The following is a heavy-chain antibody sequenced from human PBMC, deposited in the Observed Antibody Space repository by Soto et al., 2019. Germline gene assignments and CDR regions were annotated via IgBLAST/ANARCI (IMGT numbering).Heavy chain of an antibody. CDR1: GFTFSSYG. J-gene: IGHJ4*02. CDR3: AKHAPPYYDFWSGYSDY. CDR2: ISGSGGST. V-gene: IGHV3-23*01. D-gene: IGHD3-3*01. Sequence: GGSLRLSCAASGFTFSSYGMSWVRQAPGKGLEWVAGISGSGGSTYYADSVMGRFTISRDNSKNTLYLQMNSLRAEDTAVYYCAKHAPPYYDFWSGYSDYWGQGTLVTVSS.